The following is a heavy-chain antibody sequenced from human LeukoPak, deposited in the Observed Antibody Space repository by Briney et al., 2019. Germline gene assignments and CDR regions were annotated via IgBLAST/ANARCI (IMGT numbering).Heavy chain of an antibody. V-gene: IGHV1-69*13. CDR1: GGTFSSYA. CDR3: ARGLGYCSGGSCENWFDP. CDR2: IIPIFGTA. D-gene: IGHD2-15*01. J-gene: IGHJ5*02. Sequence: SVKVSCEASGGTFSSYAISWVRQAPGQGLEWMGGIIPIFGTANYAQKFQGRVTITAAESTSTAYMELSSLRSEDTAVYYCARGLGYCSGGSCENWFDPWGQGTLVTVSS.